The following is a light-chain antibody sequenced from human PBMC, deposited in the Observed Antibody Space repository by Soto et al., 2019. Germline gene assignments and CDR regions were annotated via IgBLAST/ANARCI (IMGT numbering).Light chain of an antibody. CDR3: LLSYNGPYV. Sequence: QAVVTQEPSLTVSPGGTVTLTCGSSNGTVTSGHYPYWFQQKPGQAPRTLIYDTVKKHSWTPARFSGSLLGGKAALTLSGAQTEDEADYYCLLSYNGPYVFGSGTKVTVL. J-gene: IGLJ1*01. CDR2: DTV. CDR1: NGTVTSGHY. V-gene: IGLV7-46*01.